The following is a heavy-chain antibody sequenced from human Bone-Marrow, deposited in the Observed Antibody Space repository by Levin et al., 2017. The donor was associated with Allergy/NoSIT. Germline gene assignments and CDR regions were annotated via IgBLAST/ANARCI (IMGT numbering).Heavy chain of an antibody. CDR3: AKDQVGSTWFYGSDV. J-gene: IGHJ6*02. V-gene: IGHV3-23*01. CDR1: GFTFSSYA. CDR2: ITGDARNT. D-gene: IGHD6-13*01. Sequence: GESLKISCAASGFTFSSYAMTWVRQAPGKGLEWVSGITGDARNTYYAVSVKGRFTISRDNDKKTVYLQMNSVRDEDTAVYYCAKDQVGSTWFYGSDVWGQGTTVTVSS.